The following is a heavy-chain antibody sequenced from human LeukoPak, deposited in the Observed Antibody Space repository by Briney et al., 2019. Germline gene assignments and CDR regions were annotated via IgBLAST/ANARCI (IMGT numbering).Heavy chain of an antibody. CDR2: ISSSGSTI. V-gene: IGHV3-11*01. D-gene: IGHD3-16*01. Sequence: GGSLRLSCAASGFTFSDYYMSWIRQAPGKGLEWVSYISSSGSTIYYADSVKGRFTISRDNAKNSLYLQMNSLRAEDTAVYYCARERTGGEVNSAPGHYFDYWGQGTLVTVSS. CDR1: GFTFSDYY. CDR3: ARERTGGEVNSAPGHYFDY. J-gene: IGHJ4*02.